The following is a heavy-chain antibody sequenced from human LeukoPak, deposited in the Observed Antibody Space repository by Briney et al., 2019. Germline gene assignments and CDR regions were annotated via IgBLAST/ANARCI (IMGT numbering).Heavy chain of an antibody. CDR3: AKVPGYYYDSSGYYYFDY. J-gene: IGHJ4*02. Sequence: GGSLRLSCAASGFTFRSYAMHWVRQAPGKGLEWVAVISYDGSNKYYADSVKGRFTISRDNSKNTLYLQMNSLRAEDTAVYYCAKVPGYYYDSSGYYYFDYWGQGTLVTVSS. CDR1: GFTFRSYA. CDR2: ISYDGSNK. D-gene: IGHD3-22*01. V-gene: IGHV3-30*18.